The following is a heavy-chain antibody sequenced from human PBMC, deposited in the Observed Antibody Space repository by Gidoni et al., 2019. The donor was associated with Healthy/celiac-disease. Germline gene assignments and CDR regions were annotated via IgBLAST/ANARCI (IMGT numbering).Heavy chain of an antibody. V-gene: IGHV3-23*04. CDR1: GFTLSSYA. CDR2: ISGSGGST. Sequence: EVQLVESGGGMVQPGGSLRLSCAASGFTLSSYAMGWVRRAPGRGLGWVSAISGSGGSTHYADAVKGRCSISRDNSKNMLYLQMNSLRAEDTAVYYCAKFGDSSGYYYAVHFDYWGQGTLVTVSS. CDR3: AKFGDSSGYYYAVHFDY. J-gene: IGHJ4*02. D-gene: IGHD3-22*01.